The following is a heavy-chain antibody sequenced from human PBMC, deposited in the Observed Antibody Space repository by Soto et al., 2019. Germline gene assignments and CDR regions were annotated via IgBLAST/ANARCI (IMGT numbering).Heavy chain of an antibody. J-gene: IGHJ4*02. CDR3: AKATLRTCSGSRCYPFDS. D-gene: IGHD2-15*01. CDR1: GGSISSGGYS. Sequence: SETLSLTCAVSGGSISSGGYSWSWIRQPPGKGLEWIGYIYHSGSTYYNPSLKSRVTISVDRSKNQFSLRLSSVTAEDTALYYCAKATLRTCSGSRCYPFDSWGPGTLVTVSS. V-gene: IGHV4-30-2*01. CDR2: IYHSGST.